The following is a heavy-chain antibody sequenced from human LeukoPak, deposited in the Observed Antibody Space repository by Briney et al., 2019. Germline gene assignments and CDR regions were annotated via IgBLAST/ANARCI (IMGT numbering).Heavy chain of an antibody. V-gene: IGHV3-30*14. CDR2: ISFDGSNK. J-gene: IGHJ5*02. CDR3: VRERFNNDYEA. D-gene: IGHD3-22*01. CDR1: GFTFSSYA. Sequence: PGGSLRLSCAASGFTFSSYAMHWVRQAPGKGLEWVTIISFDGSNKYYADSVKGRFTISRDNSRNTLDLQMNSLRVEDTAVYYCVRERFNNDYEAWGQGILVTVSS.